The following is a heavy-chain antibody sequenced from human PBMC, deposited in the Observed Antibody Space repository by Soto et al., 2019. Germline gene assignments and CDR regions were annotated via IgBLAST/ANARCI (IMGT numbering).Heavy chain of an antibody. CDR2: IWYDGSNK. CDR3: AREAYDFWSGSHNWFDP. CDR1: GLTFSSYG. D-gene: IGHD3-3*01. V-gene: IGHV3-33*01. Sequence: PGVSLRLSCAASGLTFSSYGMHWVRQAPGKGLEWVAVIWYDGSNKYYADSVKGRFTISRDNSKNTLYLQMNSLRAEDKVVYYCAREAYDFWSGSHNWFDPWGQGT. J-gene: IGHJ5*02.